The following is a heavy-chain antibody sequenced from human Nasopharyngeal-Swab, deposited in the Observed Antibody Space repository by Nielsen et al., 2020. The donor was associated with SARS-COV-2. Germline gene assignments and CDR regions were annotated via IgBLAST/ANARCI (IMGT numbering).Heavy chain of an antibody. J-gene: IGHJ6*02. Sequence: VRQAPGKGLEWVGRIKSKTDGGTTDYAAPVKGRFTISRDDSKNTLYLQMNSLKTEDTAVYYCTVDYNPYGMDVWGQGTTVTVSS. CDR2: IKSKTDGGTT. V-gene: IGHV3-15*01. D-gene: IGHD1-1*01. CDR3: TVDYNPYGMDV.